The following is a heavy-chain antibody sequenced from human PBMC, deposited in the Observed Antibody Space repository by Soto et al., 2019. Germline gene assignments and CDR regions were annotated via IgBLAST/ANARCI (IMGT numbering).Heavy chain of an antibody. D-gene: IGHD2-21*01. Sequence: SETLSLTCTVSGGSISSSSYYWGWIRQPPGKGLEWIGSIYYSGSTYYNPSLKSRVTISVETSKNQFSLKLSSVTAADTAVYYCARALQPVIIPLGYWGQGTLVTVSS. J-gene: IGHJ4*02. V-gene: IGHV4-39*01. CDR1: GGSISSSSYY. CDR3: ARALQPVIIPLGY. CDR2: IYYSGST.